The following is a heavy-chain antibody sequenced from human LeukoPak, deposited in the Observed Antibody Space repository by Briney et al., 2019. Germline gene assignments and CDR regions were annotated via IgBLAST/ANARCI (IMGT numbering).Heavy chain of an antibody. CDR1: GFTFSSFN. D-gene: IGHD2-15*01. V-gene: IGHV3-48*04. Sequence: GGSLRLSCAASGFTFSSFNMNWVRQAPGKGLEWVSYISSSSSTIYYADSVKGRFTVSRDNAKNSLYLQMNSLRAEDTAVYYCARGKAAPDSWGQGTLVTVSS. CDR3: ARGKAAPDS. CDR2: ISSSSSTI. J-gene: IGHJ4*02.